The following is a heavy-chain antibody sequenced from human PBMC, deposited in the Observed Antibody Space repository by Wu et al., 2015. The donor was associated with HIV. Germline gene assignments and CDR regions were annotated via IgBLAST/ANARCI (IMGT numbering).Heavy chain of an antibody. Sequence: QVQLVQSGAEMKPPGSSVKVSCKASRGTFTTYAINWVRQAPGQGLEWMGRIIPLYGTVSYAQKFQGRVSISADESKTTAYMIMTSLRFDDTAVYYCARQHASSDYRPDHYYGLDVWGQGTTVTVXS. D-gene: IGHD3-22*01. CDR2: IIPLYGTV. CDR1: RGTFTTYA. J-gene: IGHJ6*01. V-gene: IGHV1-69*13. CDR3: ARQHASSDYRPDHYYGLDV.